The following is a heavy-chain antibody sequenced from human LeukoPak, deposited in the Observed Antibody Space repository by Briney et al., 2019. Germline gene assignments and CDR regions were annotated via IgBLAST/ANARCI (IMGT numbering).Heavy chain of an antibody. D-gene: IGHD3-3*01. Sequence: SETLSLTCTVSGGSISSSSYYWGWLRQPPGTGLEWIGTIYYSGSTYYNPSLKSRVTISVDTSKNQFSLKLSSVTAADTAVYYCARGRKKWLLYYWFDPWGQGTLVTVSS. J-gene: IGHJ5*02. V-gene: IGHV4-39*01. CDR2: IYYSGST. CDR3: ARGRKKWLLYYWFDP. CDR1: GGSISSSSYY.